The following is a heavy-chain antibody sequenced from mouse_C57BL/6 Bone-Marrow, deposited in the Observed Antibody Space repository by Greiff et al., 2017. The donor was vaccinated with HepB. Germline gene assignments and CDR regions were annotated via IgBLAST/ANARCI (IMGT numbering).Heavy chain of an antibody. J-gene: IGHJ3*01. CDR3: TKELPWFAY. CDR2: IDPENGDT. V-gene: IGHV14-4*01. Sequence: VHVKQSGAELVRPGASVKLSCTASGFNIKDDYMHWVKQRPEQGLEWIGWIDPENGDTEYASKFQGKATITADTSSNTAYLQLSSLTSEDTAVYYCTKELPWFAYWGQGTLVTVSA. CDR1: GFNIKDDY.